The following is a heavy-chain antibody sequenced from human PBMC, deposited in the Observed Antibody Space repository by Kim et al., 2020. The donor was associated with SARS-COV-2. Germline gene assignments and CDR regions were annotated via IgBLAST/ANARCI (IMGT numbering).Heavy chain of an antibody. CDR3: TRGPYANGFDS. D-gene: IGHD2-8*01. V-gene: IGHV6-1*01. J-gene: IGHJ4*02. Sequence: NYAVSVTGRITISPDTSQNQFSLPLNSVTPEDSAVYYCTRGPYANGFDSWGQGTLVTVSS.